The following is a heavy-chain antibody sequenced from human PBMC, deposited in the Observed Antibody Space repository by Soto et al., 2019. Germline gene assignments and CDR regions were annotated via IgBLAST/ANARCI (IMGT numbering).Heavy chain of an antibody. J-gene: IGHJ4*02. CDR3: ARGKEWEQPSNHYYFDY. CDR1: GRTFLISA. V-gene: IGHV1-69*06. D-gene: IGHD1-26*01. Sequence: QVQLVQSGAEVKTPGSSVRVSCKTAGRTFLISAIAWVRQAPGQGLEWMGGMIPILGTIHIAQNVQGRVNFTADRSTSTAYIDLSSLRSEATATYFCARGKEWEQPSNHYYFDYWGQGSQVIVSS. CDR2: MIPILGTI.